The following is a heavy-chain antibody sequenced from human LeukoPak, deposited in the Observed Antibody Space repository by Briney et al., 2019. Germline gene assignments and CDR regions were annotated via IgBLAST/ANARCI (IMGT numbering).Heavy chain of an antibody. Sequence: GASVKVSCKASGGTFSSYAISWVRQAPGQGLEWMGGIIPIFGTANYAQKFQGRVTITADESTSTACMELSSLRSEDTAVYYCARGSRFLEWEYYFDYWGQGTLVTVSS. CDR3: ARGSRFLEWEYYFDY. V-gene: IGHV1-69*13. J-gene: IGHJ4*02. CDR1: GGTFSSYA. D-gene: IGHD3-3*01. CDR2: IIPIFGTA.